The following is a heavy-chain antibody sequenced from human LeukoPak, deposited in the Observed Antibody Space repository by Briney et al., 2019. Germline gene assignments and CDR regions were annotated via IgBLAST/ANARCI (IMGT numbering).Heavy chain of an antibody. CDR1: GFTFSSYA. V-gene: IGHV3-23*01. CDR3: AKDHSSPSHYYFDY. J-gene: IGHJ4*02. Sequence: GGSLRLSCAAPGFTFSSYAMSWVRQAPGKGLEWVSAISGSGGSTYYADSVKGRFTISRDNSKNTLYLQMNSLRAEDTAVYYCAKDHSSPSHYYFDYWGQGTLVTVSS. D-gene: IGHD6-13*01. CDR2: ISGSGGST.